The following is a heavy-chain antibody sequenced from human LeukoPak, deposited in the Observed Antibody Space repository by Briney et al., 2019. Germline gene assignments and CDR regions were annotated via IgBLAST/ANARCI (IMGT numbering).Heavy chain of an antibody. CDR1: GGSFNNYA. Sequence: SVKVSCKASGGSFNNYAISWVRQAPGQGLEWMGRIIPKFRTPNYAQQFQGRVTITTDESTSTVYMELSSLRSEDTAVYFCARDVHGDYGSGWFDPWGQGTLVSVSS. J-gene: IGHJ5*02. CDR2: IIPKFRTP. CDR3: ARDVHGDYGSGWFDP. D-gene: IGHD4-17*01. V-gene: IGHV1-69*05.